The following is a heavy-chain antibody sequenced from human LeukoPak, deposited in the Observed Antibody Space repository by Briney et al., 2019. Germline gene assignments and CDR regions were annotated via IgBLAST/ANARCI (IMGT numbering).Heavy chain of an antibody. V-gene: IGHV4-38-2*02. CDR2: IYHSGST. CDR1: GYSISRDSC. CDR3: ARGRCSGGSCYSGRDY. Sequence: PSETLSLTCTVSGYSISRDSCWGWMRQPPGDGLDWIGSIYHSGSTFYNPSLKSRVTISVDTSKNQFSLKLSSVTAADTAVYYCARGRCSGGSCYSGRDYWGQGTLVTVSS. J-gene: IGHJ4*02. D-gene: IGHD2-15*01.